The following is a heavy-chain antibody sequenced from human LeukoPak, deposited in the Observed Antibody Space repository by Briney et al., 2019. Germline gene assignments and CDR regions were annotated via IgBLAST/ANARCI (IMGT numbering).Heavy chain of an antibody. Sequence: GGSLRLSCAASGFTFNRYYMSWVRQAPGKGLEWVSYISSSGSTIYYADSVKGRFTISRDNAKNSLYLQMNSLRAEDTAVYYCAELGITMIGGVWGKGTTVTISS. J-gene: IGHJ6*04. V-gene: IGHV3-48*03. D-gene: IGHD3-10*02. CDR1: GFTFNRYY. CDR3: AELGITMIGGV. CDR2: ISSSGSTI.